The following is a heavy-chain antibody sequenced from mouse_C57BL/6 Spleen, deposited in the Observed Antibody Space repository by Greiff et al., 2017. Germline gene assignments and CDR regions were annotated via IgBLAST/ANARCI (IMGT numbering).Heavy chain of an antibody. D-gene: IGHD1-1*01. CDR2: ISSGSSTI. J-gene: IGHJ4*01. CDR3: GRGTVDAMSY. CDR1: GFTPTASS. Sequence: EVNLFYSVFFLFHPLVSLPLSRSASGFTPTASSLPSSRQAPDTFQQWVAYISSGSSTIYYPDTVKGRFTISRDNAKNTLFLHMTSLRSEDTAMYYLGRGTVDAMSYWGQGTSVTGSS. V-gene: IGHV5-17*01.